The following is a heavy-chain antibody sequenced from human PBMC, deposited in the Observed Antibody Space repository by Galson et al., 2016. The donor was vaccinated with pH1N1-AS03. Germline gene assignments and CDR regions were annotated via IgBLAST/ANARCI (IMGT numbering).Heavy chain of an antibody. CDR1: GGSIGSEDFH. J-gene: IGHJ5*02. CDR3: ARLRVAINRLDP. V-gene: IGHV4-39*07. D-gene: IGHD2-2*02. Sequence: ATLSLTCTVSGGSIGSEDFHWGWIRQPPVKGLGWIGLIYPSGSTSSRPSLQSRVSISVDTSKDQFSLRLFSVAAADTATYFCARLRVAINRLDPWGQGILVTVSS. CDR2: IYPSGST.